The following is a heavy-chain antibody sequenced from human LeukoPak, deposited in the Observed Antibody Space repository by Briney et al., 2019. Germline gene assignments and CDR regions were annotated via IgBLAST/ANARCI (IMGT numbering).Heavy chain of an antibody. D-gene: IGHD6-13*01. CDR2: IYYSGST. Sequence: SETLSLTCTVSGGSISSYYWSWIRQPPGKGLEWIGYIYYSGSTNYNPSLKSRVTISVDTSKNQFSLKLSSVAAADTAVYYCARDVGWSMAAAERSVWFDPWGQGTLVTVSS. CDR3: ARDVGWSMAAAERSVWFDP. J-gene: IGHJ5*02. V-gene: IGHV4-59*01. CDR1: GGSISSYY.